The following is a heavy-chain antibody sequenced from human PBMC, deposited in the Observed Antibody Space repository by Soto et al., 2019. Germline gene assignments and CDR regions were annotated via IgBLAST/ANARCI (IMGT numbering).Heavy chain of an antibody. CDR1: GDSVSSNSAA. CDR3: ARDLGYYDSSGYYSDAFDI. J-gene: IGHJ3*02. CDR2: TYYRSKWYN. V-gene: IGHV6-1*01. D-gene: IGHD3-22*01. Sequence: PSQTLSLTCAISGDSVSSNSAAWNWIRQSPSRGLGWLGRTYYRSKWYNDYAVSVKSRITISPDTSKNQFSLQLNSVTPEDTAVYYCARDLGYYDSSGYYSDAFDIWGQGTMVTVSS.